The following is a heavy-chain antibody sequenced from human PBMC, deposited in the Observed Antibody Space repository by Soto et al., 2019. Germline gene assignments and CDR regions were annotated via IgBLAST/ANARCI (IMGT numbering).Heavy chain of an antibody. V-gene: IGHV3-30-3*01. CDR2: ISYDGSNK. CDR3: ARDRPSPYYSSTSCYSYFDY. D-gene: IGHD2-2*01. J-gene: IGHJ4*02. Sequence: HPVGSLRLSCASSVFTFSTYAMQCVRHSPGKWLEWVAVISYDGSNKYYADSVKGRFTISRDNSKNTLYLQMNSLRAEDTAVYYCARDRPSPYYSSTSCYSYFDYWGQGTRVTVSS. CDR1: VFTFSTYA.